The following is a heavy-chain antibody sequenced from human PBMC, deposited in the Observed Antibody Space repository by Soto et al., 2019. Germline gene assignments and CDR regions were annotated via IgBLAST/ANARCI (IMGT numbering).Heavy chain of an antibody. Sequence: QVQLVQSGAEVKKPGSSVKVSCKASGGTFSSYAISWVRQAPGQGLEWMGGIIPIFGTANYAQKFQGRVTITADKYTSTAYRELSSLRSEDTAVYYCARLNYDFWSDYANDYWGQGTLVTVSS. CDR2: IIPIFGTA. J-gene: IGHJ4*02. CDR1: GGTFSSYA. CDR3: ARLNYDFWSDYANDY. D-gene: IGHD3-3*01. V-gene: IGHV1-69*06.